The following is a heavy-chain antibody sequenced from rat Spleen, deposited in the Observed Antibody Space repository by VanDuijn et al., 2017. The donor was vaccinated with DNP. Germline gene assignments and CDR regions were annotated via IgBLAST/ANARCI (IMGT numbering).Heavy chain of an antibody. CDR3: AIQLGVFDY. J-gene: IGHJ2*01. CDR2: INNAGST. CDR1: GYSITSNFK. V-gene: IGHV3-3*01. D-gene: IGHD5-1*01. Sequence: EVQLQESGPGLVKPSQSLSLTCSVTGYSITSNFKWSWIRKFPGNELEWMGYINNAGSTNYNPSLKSRFSITRDTSKNQFFLQVNSVRNEDTATYYWAIQLGVFDYWGQGVMVIVSS.